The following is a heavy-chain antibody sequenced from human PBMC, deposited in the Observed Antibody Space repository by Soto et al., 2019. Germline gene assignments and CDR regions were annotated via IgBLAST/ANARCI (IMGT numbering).Heavy chain of an antibody. V-gene: IGHV1-18*04. D-gene: IGHD3-3*01. CDR2: ISAYNGNT. CDR3: ARELYYDFWSGTSPLSYYGMDG. J-gene: IGHJ6*02. CDR1: GYTFTSYG. Sequence: QVQLVQSGAEVKKPGASVKVSCKASGYTFTSYGISLVRQAPGQGLEWMGWISAYNGNTNYAQKLQGRVTMTTDTSTSTAYMELRSLRSHDTAVYYCARELYYDFWSGTSPLSYYGMDGWGQGTTVTVSS.